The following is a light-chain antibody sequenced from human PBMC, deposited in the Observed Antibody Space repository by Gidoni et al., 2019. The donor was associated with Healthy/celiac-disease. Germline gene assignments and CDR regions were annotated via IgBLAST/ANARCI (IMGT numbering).Light chain of an antibody. CDR2: AAS. CDR3: QQTFSTLYT. Sequence: DIQLSRSPSSLSASVGDRVTITCRASQSISNYLNWYQQKPGKAPKLLIYAASIWQSGVPSRFSGSGSGTDFTLTISSLQPEDFATYYCQQTFSTLYTFGQXTKLEIK. J-gene: IGKJ2*01. V-gene: IGKV1-39*01. CDR1: QSISNY.